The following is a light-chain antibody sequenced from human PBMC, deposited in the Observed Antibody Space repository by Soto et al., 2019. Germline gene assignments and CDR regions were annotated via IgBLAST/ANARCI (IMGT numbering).Light chain of an antibody. CDR3: AAWDGSLSGYV. Sequence: QAVVTQPPSTSGTPGQRVTISCSGSSSNIGSNTVNWYQQLPGTAPKLLIYSNNQRPSGVPDRFSGSKSGTSASLAISGLQSEDEADYYCAAWDGSLSGYVFGTGTKVTVL. J-gene: IGLJ1*01. V-gene: IGLV1-44*01. CDR1: SSNIGSNT. CDR2: SNN.